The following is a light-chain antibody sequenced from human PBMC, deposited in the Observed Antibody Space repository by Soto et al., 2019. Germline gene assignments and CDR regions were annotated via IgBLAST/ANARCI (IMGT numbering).Light chain of an antibody. V-gene: IGKV3-15*01. CDR2: SAS. CDR1: QNISTN. J-gene: IGKJ1*01. Sequence: DIVMTQSPATLSVSPGERATLSFRASQNISTNVAWYQQKPGQAPRLLLLSASSRLSDIPARFSGSGSGTEFTLTISGLQSEDVAVYYCHHFNTWPPKAFGQGTKVEFK. CDR3: HHFNTWPPKA.